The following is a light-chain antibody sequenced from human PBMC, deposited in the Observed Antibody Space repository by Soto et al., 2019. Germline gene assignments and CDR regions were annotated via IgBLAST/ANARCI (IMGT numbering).Light chain of an antibody. CDR3: GTWDNSLSAV. J-gene: IGLJ2*01. CDR2: DNG. CDR1: SSNVGSNY. V-gene: IGLV1-51*01. Sequence: QSVLTQPPSVSAAPGQKVTISCSGSSSNVGSNYVSWYQQLPGTAPKLLIYDNGKRSSGIPDRFSGSQSGTSATLGITGLQTGGEADYYCGTWDNSLSAVFGGGTKVTVL.